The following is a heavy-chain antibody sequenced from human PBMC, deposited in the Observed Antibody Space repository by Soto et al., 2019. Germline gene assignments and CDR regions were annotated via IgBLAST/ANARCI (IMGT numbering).Heavy chain of an antibody. D-gene: IGHD3-10*01. V-gene: IGHV1-2*04. CDR1: GYTFTGYY. CDR3: ARDWGHYYGSGSFPSPHPSDI. CDR2: INPNSGGT. J-gene: IGHJ4*02. Sequence: GASVKVSCKASGYTFTGYYMHWVRQAPGQGLEWMGWINPNSGGTHYAQKFQGWVTMTRDTSITTAYMELNRLTSDDTAVYYCARDWGHYYGSGSFPSPHPSDIWGQGTLVTVSS.